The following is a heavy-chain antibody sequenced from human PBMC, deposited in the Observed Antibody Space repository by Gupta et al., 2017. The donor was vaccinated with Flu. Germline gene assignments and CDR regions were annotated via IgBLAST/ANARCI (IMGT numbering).Heavy chain of an antibody. J-gene: IGHJ4*01. D-gene: IGHD3-3*01. Sequence: YASNWVRQAPGKGLEWGLTISGRGDEKYYADSGKGLFTVSRDNSKTTAFLQINRLRAEDTALYYCAKYWSGNKCYPTPDFWGQGTLVTVSA. CDR2: ISGRGDEK. CDR1: YA. CDR3: AKYWSGNKCYPTPDF. V-gene: IGHV3-23*01.